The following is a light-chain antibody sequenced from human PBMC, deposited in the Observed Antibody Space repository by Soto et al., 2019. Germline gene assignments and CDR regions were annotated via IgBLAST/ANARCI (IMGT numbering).Light chain of an antibody. J-gene: IGKJ1*01. CDR3: QHYNNSPPLT. CDR2: GAS. Sequence: EIMMTQSPATLSVSPGERATLSCRASQSVRSNLAWYQQKQGQAPRLLIYGASTRATGIPARFCGSGSGTEFTLPISSLQYEDFAVDYCQHYNNSPPLTFGQGTKVEIK. CDR1: QSVRSN. V-gene: IGKV3-15*01.